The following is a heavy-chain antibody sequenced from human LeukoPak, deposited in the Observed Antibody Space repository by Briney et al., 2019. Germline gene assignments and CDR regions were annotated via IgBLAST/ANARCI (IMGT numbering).Heavy chain of an antibody. D-gene: IGHD6-13*01. V-gene: IGHV4-39*02. CDR3: ARDRSSSSWDRFDY. Sequence: SETLSLTCSVSGGSISSLSYYWGWVRQPPGKGLEWIGSIYYGGRTYYNPSLKSRVTMPVDTSKNQFSLKLSSVTAADTAVYYCARDRSSSSWDRFDYWGQGTLVTVSS. J-gene: IGHJ4*02. CDR1: GGSISSLSYY. CDR2: IYYGGRT.